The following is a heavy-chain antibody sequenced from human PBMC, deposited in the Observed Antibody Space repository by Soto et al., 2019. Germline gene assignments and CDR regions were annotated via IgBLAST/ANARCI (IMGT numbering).Heavy chain of an antibody. J-gene: IGHJ6*02. V-gene: IGHV4-59*02. D-gene: IGHD3-9*01. CDR1: GGSVSSYY. Sequence: PSETLSLTCTVSGGSVSSYYWSWIRQPPGKGLEWIGYIYYSGSTNYNPSLKSRVTIPVDTSKNQFSLKLSSVTAADTAVYYCARERYDILTGYPKNNYYYYGMDVWGQGTTVTISS. CDR2: IYYSGST. CDR3: ARERYDILTGYPKNNYYYYGMDV.